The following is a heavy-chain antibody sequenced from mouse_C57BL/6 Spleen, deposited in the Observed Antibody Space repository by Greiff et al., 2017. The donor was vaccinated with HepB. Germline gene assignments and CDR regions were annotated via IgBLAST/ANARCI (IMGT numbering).Heavy chain of an antibody. D-gene: IGHD2-14*01. CDR3: ARRYDDDYAMDY. V-gene: IGHV1-19*01. CDR2: INPYNGGT. Sequence: EVQLQQSGPVLVKPGASVKMSCKASGYTFTDYYMNWVKQSHGKSLEWIGVINPYNGGTSYNQKFKGKATLTVDKSSSTAYMELNSLTSEDSAVYYGARRYDDDYAMDYWGQGTSVTVSS. CDR1: GYTFTDYY. J-gene: IGHJ4*01.